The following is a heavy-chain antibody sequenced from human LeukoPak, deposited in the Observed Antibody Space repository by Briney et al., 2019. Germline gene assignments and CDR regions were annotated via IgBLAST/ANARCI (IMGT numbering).Heavy chain of an antibody. CDR3: ARALDTAIVL. D-gene: IGHD5-18*01. Sequence: SQTLSLTCAISGDSVSSNSATWNWIRQSQSRGLEWLGRTYYRSKWYNDYSKSVERRITINPDTSKNQLSLQLNSVTPEDTAVYYCARALDTAIVLWGQGTLVTVSS. CDR2: TYYRSKWYN. CDR1: GDSVSSNSAT. J-gene: IGHJ4*02. V-gene: IGHV6-1*01.